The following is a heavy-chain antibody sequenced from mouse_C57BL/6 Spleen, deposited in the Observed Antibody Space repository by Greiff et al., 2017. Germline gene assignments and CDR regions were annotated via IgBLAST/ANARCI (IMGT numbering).Heavy chain of an antibody. Sequence: QVQLKQPGAELVKPGASVKLSCKASGYTFTSYWMHWVKQRPGQGLEWIGMIHPNSGSTNYNEKFKSKATLTVDKSSSTAYMQRSSLTSEDSAVYYCARITTVVAPYYFDYWGQGTTLTVSS. CDR2: IHPNSGST. CDR3: ARITTVVAPYYFDY. J-gene: IGHJ2*01. V-gene: IGHV1-64*01. CDR1: GYTFTSYW. D-gene: IGHD1-1*01.